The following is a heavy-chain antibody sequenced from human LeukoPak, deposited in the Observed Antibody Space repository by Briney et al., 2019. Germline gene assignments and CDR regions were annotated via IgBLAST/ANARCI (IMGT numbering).Heavy chain of an antibody. J-gene: IGHJ4*02. Sequence: GGSLRLSCAASGFTFSTYAMTWVRQAPGKGLEWVSTISGSGGSTYYPDSVRGRFTISRDNSKNTLYLQMNSLRAEDTAVYYCAKLVIAAAGTIDYWGQGTLVTVSS. V-gene: IGHV3-23*01. D-gene: IGHD6-13*01. CDR1: GFTFSTYA. CDR2: ISGSGGST. CDR3: AKLVIAAAGTIDY.